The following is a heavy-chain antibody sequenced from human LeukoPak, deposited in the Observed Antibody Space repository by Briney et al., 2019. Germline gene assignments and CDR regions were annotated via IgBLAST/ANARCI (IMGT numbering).Heavy chain of an antibody. D-gene: IGHD2-8*02. J-gene: IGHJ4*02. CDR3: AREGFCTGRKCPAEY. V-gene: IGHV1-2*02. Sequence: GASVKVSCKASGYTFTSYYMHWVRQAPGQGLEWMGWINPNTGGTNSAQKFQGRVTMTRDTSISTAYMELKRLSSDDTAVYFCAREGFCTGRKCPAEYWGQGTLVTVSS. CDR1: GYTFTSYY. CDR2: INPNTGGT.